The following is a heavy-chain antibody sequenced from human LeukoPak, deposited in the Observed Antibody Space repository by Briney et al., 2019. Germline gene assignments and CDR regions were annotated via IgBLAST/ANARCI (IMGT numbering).Heavy chain of an antibody. CDR3: ARDRGGSSGWYGY. D-gene: IGHD6-19*01. V-gene: IGHV1-2*02. CDR1: GYTFTGYY. J-gene: IGHJ4*02. CDR2: INPNSGGT. Sequence: ASVKVSCKASGYTFTGYYMHWVRQAPGQGLEWMGWINPNSGGTNYAQKLQGRVTMTRDTSISTAYMELSRLRSDDTAVYYCARDRGGSSGWYGYWGQGTLVTVSS.